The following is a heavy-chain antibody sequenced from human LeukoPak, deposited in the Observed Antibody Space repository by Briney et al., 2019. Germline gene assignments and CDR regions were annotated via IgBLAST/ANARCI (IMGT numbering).Heavy chain of an antibody. J-gene: IGHJ5*02. CDR2: ISGSGGST. D-gene: IGHD2-21*01. Sequence: GGSLRLSCAASGFTFSSYAMSWVRQAPGKGLEWVSAISGSGGSTYYADSVKGRFTISRDNSKNTLYLHMNSLRSEDTAVYYCAKDPYRVIVATGNYLDPWGQGTLVTVSS. CDR3: AKDPYRVIVATGNYLDP. V-gene: IGHV3-23*01. CDR1: GFTFSSYA.